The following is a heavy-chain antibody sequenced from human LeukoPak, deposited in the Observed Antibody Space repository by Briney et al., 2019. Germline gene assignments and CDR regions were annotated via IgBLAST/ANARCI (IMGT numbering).Heavy chain of an antibody. CDR2: MNPNSGNT. Sequence: GASVKVSCKASGYTFTSYDINWVRQATGQGVEWMGWMNPNSGNTGYAEKFQGRITFTWNTSISTAYMELSSLRSEDTAVYYCARGAEYCSSTSCYTPDYWGQGTLVTVSS. V-gene: IGHV1-8*01. CDR1: GYTFTSYD. J-gene: IGHJ4*02. D-gene: IGHD2-2*02. CDR3: ARGAEYCSSTSCYTPDY.